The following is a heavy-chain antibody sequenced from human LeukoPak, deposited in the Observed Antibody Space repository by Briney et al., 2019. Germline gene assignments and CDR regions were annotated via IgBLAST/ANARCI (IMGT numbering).Heavy chain of an antibody. D-gene: IGHD2-2*02. CDR2: IYSGGST. CDR1: GFTVSSYY. J-gene: IGHJ5*02. CDR3: AKGYCSTTNCYRRADWFDP. V-gene: IGHV3-53*01. Sequence: GGSLKLSCAASGFTVSSYYMSWVRQAPGKGLEWVSVIYSGGSTYYADSVKGRFTISRDNSKNTLFLQMNTLRVEDTAVYYCAKGYCSTTNCYRRADWFDPWGQGTLVTVSS.